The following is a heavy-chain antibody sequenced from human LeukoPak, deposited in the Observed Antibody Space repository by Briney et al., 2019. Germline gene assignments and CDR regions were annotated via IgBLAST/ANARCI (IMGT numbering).Heavy chain of an antibody. J-gene: IGHJ4*02. D-gene: IGHD5-18*01. CDR3: AREDGDTAMVDY. V-gene: IGHV1-46*01. CDR2: INPSGGST. CDR1: GYTFTSYY. Sequence: ASVKVSCKASGYTFTSYYMHWVRQAPGQGLEWMGIINPSGGSTSYAQKFQGRVTMTRDMSTSTVYMELGSLRSEDTAVYYCAREDGDTAMVDYWGQGTLVTVSS.